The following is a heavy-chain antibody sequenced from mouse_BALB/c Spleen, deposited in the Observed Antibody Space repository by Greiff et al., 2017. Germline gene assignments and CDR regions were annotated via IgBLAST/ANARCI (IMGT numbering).Heavy chain of an antibody. J-gene: IGHJ3*01. CDR3: ARDDGYYVFAY. V-gene: IGHV7-1*02. Sequence: EVQLVESGGGLVQPGGSLRLSCATSGFTFSDFYMEWVRQPPGKRLEWIAASRNKANDYTTEYSASVQGRFIVSRDTSQSILYLQVNALRAEDTAIYFCARDDGYYVFAYWGQGTLVTVSA. CDR2: SRNKANDYTT. CDR1: GFTFSDFY. D-gene: IGHD2-3*01.